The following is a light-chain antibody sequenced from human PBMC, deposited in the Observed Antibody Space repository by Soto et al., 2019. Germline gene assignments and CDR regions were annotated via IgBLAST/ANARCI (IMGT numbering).Light chain of an antibody. J-gene: IGKJ1*01. CDR2: DAA. CDR1: QSVSSY. CDR3: HQYNDGPAGT. Sequence: IVLTQSPATLFLSPGERATLSCRASQSVSSYLAWYQQKPGQAPRLLIYDAANRATGIPARFSGSGSGTDFTLTISSLQSEDFAVYYCHQYNDGPAGTFGQGTKL. V-gene: IGKV3-11*01.